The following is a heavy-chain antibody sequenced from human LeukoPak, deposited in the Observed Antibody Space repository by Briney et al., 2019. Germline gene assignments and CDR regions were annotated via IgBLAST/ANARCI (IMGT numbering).Heavy chain of an antibody. CDR2: INHSGST. J-gene: IGHJ3*02. Sequence: SETLSLTCAVYGGSSSGYYWSWIRQPPGKGLEWIGEINHSGSTNYNPSLKSRVTISVDTSKNQFSLKLSSVTAADTAVYYCARPDTTMEDAFDIWGHGTMVTVSS. D-gene: IGHD5-18*01. CDR1: GGSSSGYY. V-gene: IGHV4-34*01. CDR3: ARPDTTMEDAFDI.